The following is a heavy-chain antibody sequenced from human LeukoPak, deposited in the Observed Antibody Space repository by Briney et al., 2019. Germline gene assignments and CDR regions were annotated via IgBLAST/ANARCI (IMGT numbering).Heavy chain of an antibody. Sequence: PGGSLRLSCAASGFTFSNAWMSWIRQAPGKGLEWVGRIKSKTDGGTTDYAAPVKGRFTISRDDSKNTLYLQMNSLKTEDTAVYYCTTDIEFDYYDFWSVFDYWGQGTLVTVSS. J-gene: IGHJ4*02. CDR3: TTDIEFDYYDFWSVFDY. D-gene: IGHD3-3*01. CDR1: GFTFSNAW. CDR2: IKSKTDGGTT. V-gene: IGHV3-15*01.